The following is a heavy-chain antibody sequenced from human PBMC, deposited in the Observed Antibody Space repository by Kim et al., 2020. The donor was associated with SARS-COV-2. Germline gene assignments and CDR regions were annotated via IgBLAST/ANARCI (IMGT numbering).Heavy chain of an antibody. CDR2: ISYDGSNK. V-gene: IGHV3-30*18. D-gene: IGHD4-4*01. CDR3: AKDRGFYSNYVYYYYGM. Sequence: GGSLRLSCAASGFTFSSYGMHWVRQAPGKGLEWVAVISYDGSNKYYADSVKGRFTISRDNSKNTLYLQMNSLRAEDTAVYYCAKDRGFYSNYVYYYYGM. J-gene: IGHJ6*01. CDR1: GFTFSSYG.